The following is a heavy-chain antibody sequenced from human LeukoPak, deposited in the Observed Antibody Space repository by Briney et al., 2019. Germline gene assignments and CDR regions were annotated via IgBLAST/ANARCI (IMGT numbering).Heavy chain of an antibody. Sequence: GGSLRLSCAACGSTFSSYAMSWVRQAPGKGLEWVSAISGSGGSTYYADSVKGRFTISRDNSKNTLYLQMNSLRAEDTAVYYCAKDETMIVVVIRFGAFDIWGQGTMVTVSS. J-gene: IGHJ3*02. D-gene: IGHD3-22*01. V-gene: IGHV3-23*01. CDR2: ISGSGGST. CDR1: GSTFSSYA. CDR3: AKDETMIVVVIRFGAFDI.